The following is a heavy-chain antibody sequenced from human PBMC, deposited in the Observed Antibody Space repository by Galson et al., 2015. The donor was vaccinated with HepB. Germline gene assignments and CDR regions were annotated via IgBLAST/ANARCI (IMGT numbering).Heavy chain of an antibody. CDR3: ARRISLVRGIITRPDYYYGMDV. V-gene: IGHV3-33*01. CDR2: IWVDGTNK. Sequence: SLRLSCAASGFTFSSHGMNWVRQAPGKGLEWVATIWVDGTNKFYADSAKGRFTISRDNAKSSLYLQMDSLRAEDTAVYYCARRISLVRGIITRPDYYYGMDVWGQGTTVTVAS. D-gene: IGHD3-10*01. CDR1: GFTFSSHG. J-gene: IGHJ6*02.